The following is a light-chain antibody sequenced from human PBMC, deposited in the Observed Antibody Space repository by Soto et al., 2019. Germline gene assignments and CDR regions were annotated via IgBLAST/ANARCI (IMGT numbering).Light chain of an antibody. CDR2: RNN. V-gene: IGLV1-47*01. CDR1: SSNIGSNY. CDR3: AAWDDSRSGHWV. J-gene: IGLJ3*02. Sequence: QSVLTQPPSASGTPGQRVTISCSGSSSNIGSNYVYWYQQLPGTAPKLLIYRNNQRPSGVPDRFSGSKSGTSASLAISGLRSEDAADYYCAAWDDSRSGHWVFGGGTKLTVL.